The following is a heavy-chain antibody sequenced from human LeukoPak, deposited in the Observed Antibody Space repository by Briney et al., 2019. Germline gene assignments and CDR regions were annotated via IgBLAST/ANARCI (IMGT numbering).Heavy chain of an antibody. CDR3: ARSDSGYDSRNYYYYYYMDV. CDR2: INHSGST. CDR1: GGSFSGYY. V-gene: IGHV4-34*01. Sequence: SETLSLSCAVYGGSFSGYYWSWIRQPPGKGLEFIGEINHSGSTNYNPSLKSRVTVSVDTSKKQFSLKLSSVTAADTAIYYCARSDSGYDSRNYYYYYYMDVWGKGTTVTVSS. J-gene: IGHJ6*03. D-gene: IGHD5-12*01.